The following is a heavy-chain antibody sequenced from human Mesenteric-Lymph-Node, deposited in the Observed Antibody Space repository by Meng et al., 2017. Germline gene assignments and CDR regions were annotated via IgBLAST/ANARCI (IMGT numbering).Heavy chain of an antibody. D-gene: IGHD2-21*01. CDR3: ARGRIGVFDAFDI. Sequence: ASVKVSCKASGYTFTDFYMFWVRQAPGQGLEWMGWINPNTDATTYAQKFQGRVTMTRDTSISTAYLELNRLGSDDTAVYYCARGRIGVFDAFDIWGQGTMVTVSS. J-gene: IGHJ3*02. CDR2: INPNTDAT. CDR1: GYTFTDFY. V-gene: IGHV1-2*02.